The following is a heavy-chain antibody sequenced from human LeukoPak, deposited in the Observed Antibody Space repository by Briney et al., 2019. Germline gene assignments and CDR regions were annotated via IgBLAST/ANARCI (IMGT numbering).Heavy chain of an antibody. CDR2: ISSSSSTI. CDR3: ARDASVVPNPLDY. V-gene: IGHV3-48*04. CDR1: GFTFSSYS. J-gene: IGHJ4*02. Sequence: GGSLRLSCAASGFTFSSYSMNWVRQAPGKGLEWVSYISSSSSTIYYADSVKGRFTISRDNAKNSLYLQMNSLRAEDTAVYYCARDASVVPNPLDYWGQGTLVTVSS. D-gene: IGHD4-23*01.